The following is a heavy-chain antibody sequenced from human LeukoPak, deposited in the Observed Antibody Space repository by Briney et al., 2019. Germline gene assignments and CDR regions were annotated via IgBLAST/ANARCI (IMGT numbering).Heavy chain of an antibody. J-gene: IGHJ4*02. CDR1: GYTFTTYP. CDR3: ALISYCTTVTCYYLDY. Sequence: PGASVKVSCKTSGYTFTTYPINWVRQAPGQGLEWMGWITTYNGDTNYAQNLQGRVTMTADTSTGTAYMELRSLRSDDTAVYYCALISYCTTVTCYYLDYWGQGTLVTVSS. D-gene: IGHD2-8*01. V-gene: IGHV1-18*01. CDR2: ITTYNGDT.